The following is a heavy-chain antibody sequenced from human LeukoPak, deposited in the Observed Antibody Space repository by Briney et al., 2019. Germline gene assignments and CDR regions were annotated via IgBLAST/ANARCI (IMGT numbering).Heavy chain of an antibody. CDR2: INHSGST. CDR3: ARDYRVRSSSSSYY. Sequence: PSETLSLTCAVYGGSFSGYYWSWIRQPPGKGLEWIGEINHSGSTNYNPSLKSRVTISVDTSKNQFSLKLSSVTAADTAVYYCARDYRVRSSSSSYYWGQGTLVTVSS. D-gene: IGHD6-6*01. V-gene: IGHV4-34*01. CDR1: GGSFSGYY. J-gene: IGHJ4*02.